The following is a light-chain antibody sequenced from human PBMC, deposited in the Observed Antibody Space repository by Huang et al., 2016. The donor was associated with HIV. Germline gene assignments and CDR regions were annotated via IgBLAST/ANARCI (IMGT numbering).Light chain of an antibody. V-gene: IGKV1-33*01. CDR2: DAT. Sequence: DIQMTQSPSSLSASIGDRVTITCQASQDISNYLNWYQQKPGKAPKLLLYDATNSEAGVPSRLSGSGSGTDFTLTISRLQPEDFATYYCQQFDNVPYSFGQGTRLEIK. CDR3: QQFDNVPYS. J-gene: IGKJ2*03. CDR1: QDISNY.